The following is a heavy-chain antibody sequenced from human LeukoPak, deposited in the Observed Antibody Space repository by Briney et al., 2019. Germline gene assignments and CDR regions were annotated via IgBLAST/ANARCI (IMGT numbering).Heavy chain of an antibody. V-gene: IGHV3-23*01. Sequence: GGSLRLSCAASGFTFDNYAMSWVRQAPGKGLEWVSAIGGSGMSTYYADSVKGRFTTSRDNSKNTLYLQMNSLKAEDTAVYYCAKVSPISIFGVILDAFDIWGQGTMVAVSS. CDR1: GFTFDNYA. D-gene: IGHD3-3*01. CDR3: AKVSPISIFGVILDAFDI. CDR2: IGGSGMST. J-gene: IGHJ3*02.